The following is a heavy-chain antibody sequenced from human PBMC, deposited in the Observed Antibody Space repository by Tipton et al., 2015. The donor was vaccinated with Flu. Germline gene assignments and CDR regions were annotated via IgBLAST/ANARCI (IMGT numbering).Heavy chain of an antibody. CDR2: IYHSGST. J-gene: IGHJ4*02. D-gene: IGHD3-10*02. CDR3: ARHTGDSVRGVIDY. Sequence: TLSLTCTLSGDSVNSGYYWGWVRQPPGKGLEWIGTIYHSGSTYYNPSLKSRLTMSVDTSKNQFSLKLSSVTAADTAVYYCARHTGDSVRGVIDYWGQGTLVTVSS. V-gene: IGHV4-38-2*02. CDR1: GDSVNSGYY.